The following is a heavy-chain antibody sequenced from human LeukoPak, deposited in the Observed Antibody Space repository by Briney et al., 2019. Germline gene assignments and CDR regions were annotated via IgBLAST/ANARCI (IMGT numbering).Heavy chain of an antibody. CDR1: GGTFSSYA. CDR3: ARGPPRDKMYYFDY. Sequence: SVKVSCKASGGTFSSYAISWVRQAPGQGLEWMGRIIPILGIANYAQKFQGRVTITADKSTSTAYMELSSLRSEDTAVYYCARGPPRDKMYYFDYWGQGTLVTVSS. J-gene: IGHJ4*02. CDR2: IIPILGIA. V-gene: IGHV1-69*04. D-gene: IGHD2-15*01.